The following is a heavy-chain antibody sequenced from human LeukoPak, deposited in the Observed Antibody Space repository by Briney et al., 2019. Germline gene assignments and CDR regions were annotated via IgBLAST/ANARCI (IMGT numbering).Heavy chain of an antibody. CDR2: IYYSGST. Sequence: SETLSLTCTVSGGSISSYYWSWIRQPPWKGLEWIGYIYYSGSTNYNPSLKSRVTISVDTSKTKFSLKLRSVTAADTAVYYCESPGGYSYGLFDYWGQGTLVTVSS. V-gene: IGHV4-59*08. D-gene: IGHD5-18*01. J-gene: IGHJ4*02. CDR3: ESPGGYSYGLFDY. CDR1: GGSISSYY.